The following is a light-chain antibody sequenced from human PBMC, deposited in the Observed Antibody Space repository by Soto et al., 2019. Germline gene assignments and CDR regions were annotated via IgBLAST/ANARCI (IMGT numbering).Light chain of an antibody. J-gene: IGLJ2*01. CDR3: AAWDDSLNGVV. CDR2: TNN. V-gene: IGLV1-44*01. CDR1: NSNIGSNP. Sequence: QAVVTQPPSASGTPGQRVIISCSGSNSNIGSNPVYWYQKLPGTAPKFLIYTNNQRPSGVPDRFSGSKSGTSASLAISGLQSEDEADYYCAAWDDSLNGVVFGGGTQLTVL.